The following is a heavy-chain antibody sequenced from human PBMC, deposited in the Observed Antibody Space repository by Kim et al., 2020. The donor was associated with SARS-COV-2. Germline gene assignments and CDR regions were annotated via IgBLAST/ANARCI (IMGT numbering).Heavy chain of an antibody. V-gene: IGHV4-34*01. CDR1: GGSFSGYH. CDR3: ARGRGGVVPSPILGIGSHYDYLIMDV. J-gene: IGHJ6*02. D-gene: IGHD3-16*01. CDR2: TNHGGSI. Sequence: SETLSLTCAVYGGSFSGYHWSWIRKPPGKGLEWIGETNHGGSINYNHSLQSRVGISMDTSKNKFSLTVTSVTAADTGFYFCARGRGGVVPSPILGIGSHYDYLIMDVGGHGTTVTVSS.